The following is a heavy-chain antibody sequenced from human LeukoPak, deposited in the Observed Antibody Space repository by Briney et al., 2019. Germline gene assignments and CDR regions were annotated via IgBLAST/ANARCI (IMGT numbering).Heavy chain of an antibody. Sequence: GGSLRLSCAASGFTFSSYWMSWVRQAPGKGLEWVANIKQDGSEKYYVDSVKGRFTVSRDNAKNSLYLQLTSLRAEDTAVYYCTPLRRPVGASAWGQGTLVTVSS. CDR2: IKQDGSEK. J-gene: IGHJ5*02. CDR1: GFTFSSYW. CDR3: TPLRRPVGASA. V-gene: IGHV3-7*01. D-gene: IGHD1-26*01.